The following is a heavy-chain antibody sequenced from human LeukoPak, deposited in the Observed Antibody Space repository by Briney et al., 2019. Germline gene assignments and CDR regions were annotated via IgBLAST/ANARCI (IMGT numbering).Heavy chain of an antibody. Sequence: KPSETLSLTCAVYGGSFSGYYWSWIRQPPGKGLEWIGEINHSGSTNYNPSLKSRVTISVDTSKNQFSLKLSSVTAADTAVYYCAGGVGSGSSTGLGYWGQGTLVTVSS. CDR2: INHSGST. CDR3: AGGVGSGSSTGLGY. V-gene: IGHV4-34*01. CDR1: GGSFSGYY. J-gene: IGHJ4*02. D-gene: IGHD2-15*01.